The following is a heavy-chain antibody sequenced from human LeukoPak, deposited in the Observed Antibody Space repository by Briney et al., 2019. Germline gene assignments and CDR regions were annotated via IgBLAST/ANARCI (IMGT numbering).Heavy chain of an antibody. Sequence: GGSLRLSCAASGFTFSSSWMSWVRQAPGKGLEWVSYISSSSSTIYYADSVKGRFTISRDNAKNSLYLQMNSLKAEDTAVYYCARDLGYCSSTSCYSYFDYWGQGTLVTVSS. CDR1: GFTFSSSW. V-gene: IGHV3-48*01. CDR3: ARDLGYCSSTSCYSYFDY. J-gene: IGHJ4*02. CDR2: ISSSSSTI. D-gene: IGHD2-2*01.